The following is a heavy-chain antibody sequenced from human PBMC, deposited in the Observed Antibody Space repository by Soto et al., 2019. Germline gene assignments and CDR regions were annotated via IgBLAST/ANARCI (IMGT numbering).Heavy chain of an antibody. CDR3: AREGYDSSGYYYRFDY. CDR1: VGSISIGGYY. Sequence: SETLCLTCTFSVGSISIGGYYWSWIRQHPGKGLEWIGYIYYSGSTYYNPSLKSRVTISVDTSKNQFSLKLSSVTAADTAVYYCAREGYDSSGYYYRFDYWGQGTLVTVSS. D-gene: IGHD3-22*01. J-gene: IGHJ4*02. V-gene: IGHV4-31*03. CDR2: IYYSGST.